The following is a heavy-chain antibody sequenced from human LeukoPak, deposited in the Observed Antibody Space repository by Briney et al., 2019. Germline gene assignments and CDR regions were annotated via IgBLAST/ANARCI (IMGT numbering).Heavy chain of an antibody. D-gene: IGHD5-24*01. J-gene: IGHJ4*02. CDR3: ARETPRDGYNYVCDY. CDR1: GYTFTSYY. V-gene: IGHV1-46*01. CDR2: INPSGGST. Sequence: GASVKVSCKASGYTFTSYYMHWVRQAPGQGLEWMGIINPSGGSTSYAQKFQGRVTMTRDTSTSTVYMELSSLRSEDTAVYYCARETPRDGYNYVCDYWGQGTLVTVSS.